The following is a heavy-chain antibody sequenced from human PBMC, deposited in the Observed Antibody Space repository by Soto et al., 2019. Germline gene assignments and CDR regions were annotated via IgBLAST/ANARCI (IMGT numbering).Heavy chain of an antibody. V-gene: IGHV4-59*01. Sequence: QVQLQESGPGLVRPSETLSLTCTVSADSFGTFYWSWIRQSPGRGLEWIGYIYSSGLTKYNPSFESRLTMSVDTSKKQISLNLNSVTAADTAVYYCARWSDGYTFFFDSWGQGTLVTVSS. J-gene: IGHJ4*02. CDR1: ADSFGTFY. CDR2: IYSSGLT. D-gene: IGHD5-18*01. CDR3: ARWSDGYTFFFDS.